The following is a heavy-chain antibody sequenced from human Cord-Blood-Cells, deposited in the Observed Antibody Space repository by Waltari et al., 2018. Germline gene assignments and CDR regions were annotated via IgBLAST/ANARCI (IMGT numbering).Heavy chain of an antibody. D-gene: IGHD1-7*01. Sequence: EVQLVVSGGGLVQPGGSLRLSCAASGFAFSSYSMNWVRQAPGRGREWVSYISSSRSTIYAAASVKGRFTISRDNAKNSLYLQMNSLRDEDTAVYYCATTNPFELTVWGQGTMVTVSS. CDR3: ATTNPFELTV. CDR1: GFAFSSYS. CDR2: ISSSRSTI. V-gene: IGHV3-48*02. J-gene: IGHJ3*01.